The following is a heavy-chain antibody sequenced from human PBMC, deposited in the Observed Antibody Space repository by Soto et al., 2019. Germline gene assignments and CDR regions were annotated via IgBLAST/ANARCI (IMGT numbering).Heavy chain of an antibody. CDR1: GFTFSSYA. J-gene: IGHJ5*02. Sequence: PGGSLRLSCAASGFTFSSYAMSWVRQAPGKGLEWVSAISGSGGSTYYADSVKGRFTISRDNSKNTLYLQMNSLRAEDTAVYYCAKDNRDPIAAYNWFDPWGQGTLVTVSS. CDR3: AKDNRDPIAAYNWFDP. V-gene: IGHV3-23*01. D-gene: IGHD6-13*01. CDR2: ISGSGGST.